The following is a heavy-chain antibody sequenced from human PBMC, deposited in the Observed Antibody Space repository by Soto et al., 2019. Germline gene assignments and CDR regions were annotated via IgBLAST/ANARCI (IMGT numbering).Heavy chain of an antibody. D-gene: IGHD3-10*01. J-gene: IGHJ4*02. CDR3: ASSSMVPVDYFDF. CDR1: GDSLKNHH. Sequence: SETLSLTCSVSGDSLKNHHLAWIRHSPGKGLEWIGNIYDSGSTNYSPALKSRVSMSVDTSKNLFSLKMNSVTAADTAVYYCASSSMVPVDYFDFWGQGTVVTVSS. V-gene: IGHV4-59*11. CDR2: IYDSGST.